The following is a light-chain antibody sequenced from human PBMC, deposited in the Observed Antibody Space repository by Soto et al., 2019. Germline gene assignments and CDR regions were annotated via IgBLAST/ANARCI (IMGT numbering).Light chain of an antibody. CDR2: GAS. Sequence: EIVLTQSPGTLSLSTGQRATLSCRAIQRVRGNNLAWYQQKPGLAPRLLIFGASSRATGIPDRFSGSGSGTDFTLPISRLAREDFEVYYCQQYGNSPKTFGQGTTGAIK. CDR3: QQYGNSPKT. V-gene: IGKV3-20*01. J-gene: IGKJ1*01. CDR1: QRVRGNN.